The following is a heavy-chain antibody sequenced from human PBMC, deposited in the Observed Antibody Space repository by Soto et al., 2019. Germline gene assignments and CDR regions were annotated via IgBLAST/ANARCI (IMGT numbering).Heavy chain of an antibody. CDR1: GFTVSSNY. V-gene: IGHV3-53*01. CDR2: IYSGGST. J-gene: IGHJ6*02. CDR3: ARGIAVDSYYYYGMDV. D-gene: IGHD6-19*01. Sequence: GGSLRLSCAASGFTVSSNYMSWVRQAPGKGLEWVSVIYSGGSTYYADSVKGRFTISRDNSKNTLYLQMNSLRAEDTAVYYCARGIAVDSYYYYGMDVWGQGTTVTVSS.